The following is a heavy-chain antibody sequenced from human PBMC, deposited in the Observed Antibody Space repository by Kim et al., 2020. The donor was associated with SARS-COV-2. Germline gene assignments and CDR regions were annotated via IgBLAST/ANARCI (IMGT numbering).Heavy chain of an antibody. V-gene: IGHV3-30*04. Sequence: GGSLRLSCAASGFTFSSYAMHWVRQAPGKGLEWVAVISYDGSNKYYADSVKGRFTISRDNSKNTLYLQMNSLRAEDTAVYYCARGDYDILTGPSYWGQGT. CDR3: ARGDYDILTGPSY. CDR1: GFTFSSYA. CDR2: ISYDGSNK. J-gene: IGHJ4*01. D-gene: IGHD3-9*01.